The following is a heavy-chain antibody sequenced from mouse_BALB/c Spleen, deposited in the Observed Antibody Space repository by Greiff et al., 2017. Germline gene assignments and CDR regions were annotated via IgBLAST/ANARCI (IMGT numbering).Heavy chain of an antibody. V-gene: IGHV4-1*02. CDR1: GFDFSRYW. D-gene: IGHD1-1*01. CDR2: INPDSSTI. CDR3: ARPGGSSTWFAY. J-gene: IGHJ3*01. Sequence: EVKLMESGGGLVQPGGSLKLSCAASGFDFSRYWMSWVRQAPGKGLEWIGEINPDSSTINYTPSLKDKFIISRDNAKNTLYLQMSKVRSEDTALYYCARPGGSSTWFAYWGQGTLVTVSA.